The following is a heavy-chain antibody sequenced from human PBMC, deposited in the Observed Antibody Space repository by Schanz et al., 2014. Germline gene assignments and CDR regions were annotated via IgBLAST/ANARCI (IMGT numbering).Heavy chain of an antibody. D-gene: IGHD3-10*01. CDR2: ISSSSSYI. J-gene: IGHJ4*02. CDR3: ARDNYYGSGSCAY. Sequence: EVQLLESGGGLVQPGGSLRLSCAASGFTFSSYSMNWVRQAPGKGLEWVSSISSSSSYIYYADSVKGRFTISRDNAKNSTYLHMKSLRGEDTAVYYCARDNYYGSGSCAYWGQGTLVTVSS. V-gene: IGHV3-21*06. CDR1: GFTFSSYS.